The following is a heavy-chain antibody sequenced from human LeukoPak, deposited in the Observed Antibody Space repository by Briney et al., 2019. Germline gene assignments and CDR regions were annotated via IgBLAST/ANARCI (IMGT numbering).Heavy chain of an antibody. D-gene: IGHD2-2*01. CDR1: GGSISNLDYY. J-gene: IGHJ3*01. V-gene: IGHV4-61*02. Sequence: PSETLSLTCTVSGGSISNLDYYWTWIRQPAGKRLEWIGRIYTIKSRVTMSVDKSKNQISLNLASLTAADTALYYCAGRGSSSGTFDVWGPGTFVTVSS. CDR2: IYT. CDR3: AGRGSSSGTFDV.